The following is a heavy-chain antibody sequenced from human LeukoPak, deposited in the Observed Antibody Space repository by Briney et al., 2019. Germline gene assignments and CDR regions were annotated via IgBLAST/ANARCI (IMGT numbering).Heavy chain of an antibody. D-gene: IGHD1-26*01. J-gene: IGHJ4*02. Sequence: SVKVSCKASGGTFSSYAISWVRQAPGQGLEWMGRIIPIFGTANYAQKFQGRVTITTDESTSTAYVELSSLRSEDTAVYYCARDRWGGSPLGYWGQGTLVTVSS. CDR2: IIPIFGTA. V-gene: IGHV1-69*05. CDR1: GGTFSSYA. CDR3: ARDRWGGSPLGY.